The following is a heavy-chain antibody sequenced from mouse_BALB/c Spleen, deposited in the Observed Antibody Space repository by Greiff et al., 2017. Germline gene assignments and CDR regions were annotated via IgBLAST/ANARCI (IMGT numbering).Heavy chain of an antibody. J-gene: IGHJ4*01. CDR3: AREDDY. V-gene: IGHV1-87*01. Sequence: QVQLKESGAELARPGASVKLSCKASGYTFTSYWMQWVKQRPGQGLEWIGAIYPGDGDTRYTQKFKGKATLTADKSSSTAYMQLSSLASEDSAVYYCAREDDYWGQGTSVTVSS. CDR1: GYTFTSYW. CDR2: IYPGDGDT.